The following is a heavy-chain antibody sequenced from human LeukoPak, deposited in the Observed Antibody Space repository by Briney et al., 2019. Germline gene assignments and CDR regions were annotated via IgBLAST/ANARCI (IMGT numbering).Heavy chain of an antibody. CDR1: GGTFSSYA. D-gene: IGHD3-22*01. CDR3: ARVRYYDSSGYPQFDY. Sequence: SVKVSCKASGGTFSSYAISWVRQAPGQGLEWMGRIIPILGIANYAQKFQGRVTITADKSTSTAYMELSRLRSDDTAVYYCARVRYYDSSGYPQFDYWGQGTLVTVSS. V-gene: IGHV1-69*04. CDR2: IIPILGIA. J-gene: IGHJ4*02.